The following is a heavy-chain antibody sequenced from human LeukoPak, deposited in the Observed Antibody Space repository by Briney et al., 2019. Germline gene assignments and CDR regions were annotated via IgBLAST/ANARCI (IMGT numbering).Heavy chain of an antibody. Sequence: ETLSLTCAVYGGSFSGYYWSWIRQAPGKGLEWVSAISGSGGSTYYADSVKGRFTISRDNSKNTLYLQMNSLRAEDTAVYYCAKGQGIAAAAVDYWGQGTLVTVSS. V-gene: IGHV3-23*01. CDR2: ISGSGGST. CDR3: AKGQGIAAAAVDY. J-gene: IGHJ4*02. CDR1: GGSFSGYY. D-gene: IGHD6-13*01.